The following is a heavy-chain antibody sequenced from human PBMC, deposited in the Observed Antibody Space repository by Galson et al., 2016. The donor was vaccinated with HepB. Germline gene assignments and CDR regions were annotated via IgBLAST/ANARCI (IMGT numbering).Heavy chain of an antibody. J-gene: IGHJ5*02. CDR1: GGSIDSGGYY. CDR2: IYYRGAT. Sequence: TLSLTCTVSGGSIDSGGYYWTWIRQRPGKGPEWIGHIYYRGATYYNPSLTSRVSISIDTSKNQFSPQVTSVTAADTAVYYCARGETTADNWFDPWGQGTLVTVSS. CDR3: ARGETTADNWFDP. D-gene: IGHD1-1*01. V-gene: IGHV4-31*03.